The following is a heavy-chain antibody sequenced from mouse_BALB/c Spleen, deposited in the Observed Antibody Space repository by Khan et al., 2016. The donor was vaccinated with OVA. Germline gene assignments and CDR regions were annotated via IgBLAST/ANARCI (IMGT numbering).Heavy chain of an antibody. Sequence: QVQLQQSGAELVRPGVSLKMSCKGSGYTFTDYAMHWVKQSHAKSLEWIGVIGSYYGDPDYNQKFQGKATMTVDRSSSTAYLELARLTSEDSAIYYCARGGTFAYWGQGTRVTVS. V-gene: IGHV1S137*01. D-gene: IGHD1-1*02. J-gene: IGHJ3*01. CDR2: IGSYYGDP. CDR1: GYTFTDYA. CDR3: ARGGTFAY.